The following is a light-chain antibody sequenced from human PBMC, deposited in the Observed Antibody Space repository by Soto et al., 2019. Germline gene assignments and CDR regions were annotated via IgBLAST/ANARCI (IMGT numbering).Light chain of an antibody. CDR1: QSVSNNY. CDR3: QQYGSPGT. V-gene: IGKV3-20*01. J-gene: IGKJ4*02. CDR2: VAS. Sequence: GLSISVGAVSLSQRERATLSCRASQSVSNNYLAWYQQKPGQAPRLLIYVASNRATGIPDRFSGSGSGTDFTLTISILEPEDFAVYCCQQYGSPGTFGDRTKV.